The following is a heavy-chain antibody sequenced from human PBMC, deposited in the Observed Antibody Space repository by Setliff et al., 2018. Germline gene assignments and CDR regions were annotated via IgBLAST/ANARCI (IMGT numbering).Heavy chain of an antibody. V-gene: IGHV4-34*01. D-gene: IGHD3-3*01. CDR1: GGSFSGYY. Sequence: ETLSLTCAVYGGSFSGYYWSWIRQPPGKGLEWIGEINHSGSTNYNPSLKSRVTISVDTSKNQFSLKLSSVTAADTAVYYCARTPDGFLGDGYNLNTLGYFDSWGQGTLVTVSS. J-gene: IGHJ4*02. CDR3: ARTPDGFLGDGYNLNTLGYFDS. CDR2: INHSGST.